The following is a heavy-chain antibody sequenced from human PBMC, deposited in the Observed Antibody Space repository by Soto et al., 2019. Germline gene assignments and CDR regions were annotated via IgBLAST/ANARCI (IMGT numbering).Heavy chain of an antibody. CDR2: ISVYSGKT. V-gene: IGHV1-18*04. CDR3: ARSAMAGDYYYYGMDV. CDR1: GYTFSSYG. Sequence: ASVKVSCKASGYTFSSYGITWVRQAPGQGLEWMGWISVYSGKTSYAQKLQDRVTMSTDTSTSTAYMELRSLRSDDTAFYYCARSAMAGDYYYYGMDVWGRGTTVTVSS. J-gene: IGHJ6*02. D-gene: IGHD6-19*01.